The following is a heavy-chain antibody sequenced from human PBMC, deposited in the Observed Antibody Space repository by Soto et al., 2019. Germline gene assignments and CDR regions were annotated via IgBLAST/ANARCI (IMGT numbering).Heavy chain of an antibody. CDR2: ISVYSGKT. V-gene: IGHV1-18*04. CDR3: ARSAMAGDYYYYGMDV. CDR1: GYTFSSYG. Sequence: ASVKVSCKASGYTFSSYGITWVRQAPGQGLEWMGWISVYSGKTSYAQKLQDRVTMSTDTSTSTAYMELRSLRSDDTAFYYCARSAMAGDYYYYGMDVWGRGTTVTVSS. J-gene: IGHJ6*02. D-gene: IGHD6-19*01.